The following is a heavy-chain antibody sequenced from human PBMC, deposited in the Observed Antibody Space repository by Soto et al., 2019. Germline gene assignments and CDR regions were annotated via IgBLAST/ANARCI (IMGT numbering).Heavy chain of an antibody. J-gene: IGHJ4*02. D-gene: IGHD3-22*01. V-gene: IGHV1-46*01. CDR3: ARMFDSSGYPLDS. Sequence: QVQLEQSGAAVGKPGASVKLSCKTSPSTFSVNYIHWVRQAPGQGLECMGIISPTSGSTSYVEKFQGRVSMTRDTSTTTVYMELRRLTSEDTAIYYCARMFDSSGYPLDSWGQGTLVTVSS. CDR1: PSTFSVNY. CDR2: ISPTSGST.